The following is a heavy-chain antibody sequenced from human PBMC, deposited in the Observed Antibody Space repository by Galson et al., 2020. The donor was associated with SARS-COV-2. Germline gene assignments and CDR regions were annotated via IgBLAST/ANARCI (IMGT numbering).Heavy chain of an antibody. CDR1: GFTISIYY. CDR2: ISYSGST. CDR3: ARGFDY. V-gene: IGHV4-59*01. Sequence: TSETLSLTCTASGFTISIYYWSWIRQPPGKGLEWMAYISYSGSTNYNPYLKSRVTISVDTSKNQFSLKLSSVTAADTAVYYCARGFDYWGKGTLVTVSS. J-gene: IGHJ4*02.